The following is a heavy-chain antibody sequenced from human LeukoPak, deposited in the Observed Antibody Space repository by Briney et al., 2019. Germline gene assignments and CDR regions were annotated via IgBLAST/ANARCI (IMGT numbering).Heavy chain of an antibody. CDR3: ARDNTGNSSWYRYFDY. Sequence: ASVKVSCKASGYTFTSYYMHWVRQAPGQGLEWMGIINPSGGSTGYAQKFQGRVTMTRDTSTSTVYMELSSLRSEDTAVYYCARDNTGNSSWYRYFDYWGQGTLVTVSS. CDR2: INPSGGST. J-gene: IGHJ4*02. D-gene: IGHD6-13*01. CDR1: GYTFTSYY. V-gene: IGHV1-46*01.